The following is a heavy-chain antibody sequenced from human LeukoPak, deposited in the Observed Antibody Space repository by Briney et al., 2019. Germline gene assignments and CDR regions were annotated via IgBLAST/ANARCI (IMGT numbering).Heavy chain of an antibody. V-gene: IGHV4-39*07. D-gene: IGHD4-23*01. CDR3: GEDRSSSGGHNWFAP. J-gene: IGHJ5*02. CDR1: GGYIITSGHY. CDR2: VYYTGVT. Sequence: SETLSLTCTVSGGYIITSGHYWGWIRQPPGKGLEWIGSVYYTGVTSTNPFFRSRMSISVDTSKNQFSLNLTSVTAADAAVYYFGEDRSSSGGHNWFAPWAREPWSPSPQ.